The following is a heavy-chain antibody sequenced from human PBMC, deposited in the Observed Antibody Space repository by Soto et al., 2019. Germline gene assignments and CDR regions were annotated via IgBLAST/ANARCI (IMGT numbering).Heavy chain of an antibody. V-gene: IGHV4-31*03. J-gene: IGHJ3*02. CDR1: GGSISSGGYY. CDR2: IYYSGST. CDR3: ARGDAVGRKVVPHDAFDI. D-gene: IGHD3-22*01. Sequence: QVQLQESGPGLVRPSQTLSLTCTVSGGSISSGGYYWSWIRQHPGKGLEWIGYIYYSGSTYYNPSLKSRVTISVDTSKNQFSLKLSSVTAADTAVYYCARGDAVGRKVVPHDAFDIWGQGTMVTVSS.